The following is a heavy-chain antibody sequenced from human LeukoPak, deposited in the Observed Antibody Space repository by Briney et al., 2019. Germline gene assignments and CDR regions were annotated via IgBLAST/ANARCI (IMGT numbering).Heavy chain of an antibody. CDR2: ISSSSSTI. Sequence: PGGSLRLSCAASGFTFSSYSMNWARQAPGKGLEWVSYISSSSSTIYYADSVKGRFTISRDNAKNSLYLQMNSLRAEDTALYYCARGGENSGFDYWGQGTLVIVSS. V-gene: IGHV3-48*04. CDR3: ARGGENSGFDY. D-gene: IGHD6-19*01. J-gene: IGHJ4*02. CDR1: GFTFSSYS.